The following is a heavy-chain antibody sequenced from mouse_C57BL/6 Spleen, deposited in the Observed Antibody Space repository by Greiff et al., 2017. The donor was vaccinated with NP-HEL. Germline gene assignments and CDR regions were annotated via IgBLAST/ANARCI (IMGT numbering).Heavy chain of an antibody. D-gene: IGHD1-1*01. CDR3: AREGLDGSSYSDV. Sequence: EVKVEESGAELVKPGASVKLSCTASGFNIKDYYMHWVKQRTEQGLEWIGRIDPEDGETKYAPKFQGKATITADTSSNTAYLQLSSLTSEDTAVYDCAREGLDGSSYSDVWGTGTTVTVSS. CDR2: IDPEDGET. V-gene: IGHV14-2*01. J-gene: IGHJ1*03. CDR1: GFNIKDYY.